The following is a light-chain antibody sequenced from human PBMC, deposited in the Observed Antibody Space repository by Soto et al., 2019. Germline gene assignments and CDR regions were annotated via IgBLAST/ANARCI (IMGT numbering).Light chain of an antibody. CDR1: QSISSW. V-gene: IGKV1-5*03. CDR2: KAS. CDR3: QQYSTMAT. Sequence: DIQMTQSHSTLSASVGDRVTITCRASQSISSWVAWYQQKPGKAPKLLIYKASSLESGVPSRFSGSGSGTEFTLTISSLQPDDFATYYCQQYSTMATFGQGTKVDIK. J-gene: IGKJ1*01.